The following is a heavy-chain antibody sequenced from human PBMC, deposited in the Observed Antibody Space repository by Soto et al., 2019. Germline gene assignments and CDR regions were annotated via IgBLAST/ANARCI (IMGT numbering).Heavy chain of an antibody. V-gene: IGHV3-30-3*01. Sequence: QVQLVESGGGVVQPGRSLRLSCAASGFTFSSYAMHWVRQAPGKGLEWVAVISYDGSNKYDADAVKGRFTISRDSSKNTLYLQRNSLRAEDTAVYYCARDGDYYVTYYFDYWGQGTLVTVSS. CDR1: GFTFSSYA. CDR2: ISYDGSNK. D-gene: IGHD3-10*02. J-gene: IGHJ4*02. CDR3: ARDGDYYVTYYFDY.